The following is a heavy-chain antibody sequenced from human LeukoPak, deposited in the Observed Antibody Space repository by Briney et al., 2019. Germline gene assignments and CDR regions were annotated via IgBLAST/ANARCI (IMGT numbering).Heavy chain of an antibody. D-gene: IGHD3-3*01. CDR3: ARDENPYYDFWSGYSPSYYFDY. CDR1: GDTFTNYY. J-gene: IGHJ4*02. Sequence: ASVKVSCKASGDTFTNYYMHWLRQAPGQGLEWMGIIKSSDYSTTYAQKFQGRVTMTRDTSTSTVYMELSSLRSEDTAVYYCARDENPYYDFWSGYSPSYYFDYWGQGTLVTVSS. CDR2: IKSSDYST. V-gene: IGHV1-46*01.